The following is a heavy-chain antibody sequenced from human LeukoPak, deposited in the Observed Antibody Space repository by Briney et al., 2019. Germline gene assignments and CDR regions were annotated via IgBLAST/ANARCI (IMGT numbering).Heavy chain of an antibody. J-gene: IGHJ3*02. CDR3: GASRQYVGAFDI. D-gene: IGHD3-16*01. Sequence: GGSLRLSCAASGFTFSSYELYWVRQAPGKGLEWISYISSSSTIIKYADSVRGRFTISRDDASESLYLQMSSLRADDTAIYYCGASRQYVGAFDIWGQGTLVTVSS. CDR1: GFTFSSYE. V-gene: IGHV3-48*03. CDR2: ISSSSTII.